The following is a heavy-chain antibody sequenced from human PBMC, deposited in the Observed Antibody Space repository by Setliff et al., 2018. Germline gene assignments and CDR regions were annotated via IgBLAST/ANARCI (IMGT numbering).Heavy chain of an antibody. J-gene: IGHJ6*03. Sequence: KLSETLSLTCTVSGGSMTSYYWSWIRQSPWKGLEWIGYVHYSGDSNYNPSLKSRVTMSVDTSNNQFSLKVSSVTAADTAVYYCARAPPNRYSGSYEYFYMDVWGKGTTVTVSS. V-gene: IGHV4-59*08. CDR3: ARAPPNRYSGSYEYFYMDV. CDR1: GGSMTSYY. CDR2: VHYSGDS. D-gene: IGHD1-26*01.